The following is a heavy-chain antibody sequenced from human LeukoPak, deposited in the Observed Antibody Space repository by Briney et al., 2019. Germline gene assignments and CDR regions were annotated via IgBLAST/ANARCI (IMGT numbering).Heavy chain of an antibody. CDR2: IYYSGST. D-gene: IGHD6-19*01. CDR3: ARVIAVAGPMDSYYFDY. J-gene: IGHJ4*02. V-gene: IGHV4-61*01. CDR1: GGSIRSSYYY. Sequence: SETLSLTCTVSGGSIRSSYYYWSWIRQPPGKGLEWIGYIYYSGSTNYNPSLKSRVTISVDTSKNQFSLKLSSVTAADTAVYYCARVIAVAGPMDSYYFDYWGQGTLVTVSS.